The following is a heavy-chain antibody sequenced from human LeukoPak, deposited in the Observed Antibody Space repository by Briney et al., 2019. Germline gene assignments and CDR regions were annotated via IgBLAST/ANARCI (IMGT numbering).Heavy chain of an antibody. J-gene: IGHJ6*02. V-gene: IGHV3-30*18. CDR1: GFTFSSYG. D-gene: IGHD3-22*01. Sequence: HPGGSLRLSCAASGFTFSSYGMHWVRQAPGKGLEGVAVISYDGSNKYYADSVKGRFTISRDNSKNTLYLQMHSLRAEDTAVYSCAKGVRYYDRSGYYSGDYYYYGMDVWGQGTTVTVSS. CDR3: AKGVRYYDRSGYYSGDYYYYGMDV. CDR2: ISYDGSNK.